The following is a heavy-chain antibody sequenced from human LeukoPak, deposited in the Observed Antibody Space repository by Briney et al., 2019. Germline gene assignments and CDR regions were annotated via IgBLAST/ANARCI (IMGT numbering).Heavy chain of an antibody. CDR1: GYTFTSYG. J-gene: IGHJ4*02. D-gene: IGHD6-13*01. Sequence: SVKVSCKASGYTFTSYGITWVRQAPGQGLEWMGRIIPIFGTANYAQKFQGRVTITTDESTSTAYMELSTLRSDDTAVYYCARERPPGDSSNWFLEGYFDIWGQGTLVTVSS. CDR3: ARERPPGDSSNWFLEGYFDI. V-gene: IGHV1-69*05. CDR2: IIPIFGTA.